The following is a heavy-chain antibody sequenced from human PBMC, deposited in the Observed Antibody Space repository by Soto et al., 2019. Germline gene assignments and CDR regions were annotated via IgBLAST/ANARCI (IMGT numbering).Heavy chain of an antibody. J-gene: IGHJ6*02. CDR1: GFNFSSYA. CDR2: ISYDGSNK. V-gene: IGHV3-30-3*01. CDR3: ARVAAAGFYYYGMDV. Sequence: GGSLSLSCAASGFNFSSYAMHWVRQAPGKGLEWVAVISYDGSNKYYADSVKGRFTISRDNSKNTLYLQMNSLRAEDTAVYYCARVAAAGFYYYGMDVWGQGTTVTVSS. D-gene: IGHD6-13*01.